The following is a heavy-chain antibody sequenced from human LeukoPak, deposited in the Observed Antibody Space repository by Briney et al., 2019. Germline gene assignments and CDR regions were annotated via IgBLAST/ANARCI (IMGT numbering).Heavy chain of an antibody. CDR2: IKSKADGGTT. V-gene: IGHV3-15*01. D-gene: IGHD1-26*01. CDR1: GSTFSDAW. Sequence: GGSLRLSCSASGSTFSDAWMSWVRQAPGKGLEWVGRIKSKADGGTTDYAAPVKGRFTISRDDSENTLYLQMNSLKTDDTAVYYCAYQGEWEYCFEYWGQGTLVTVSS. J-gene: IGHJ4*02. CDR3: AYQGEWEYCFEY.